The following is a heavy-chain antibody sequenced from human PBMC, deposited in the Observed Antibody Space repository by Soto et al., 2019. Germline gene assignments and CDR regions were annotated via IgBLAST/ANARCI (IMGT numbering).Heavy chain of an antibody. D-gene: IGHD6-6*01. CDR2: ISAYNGGT. CDR1: GYTFTSYG. J-gene: IGHJ1*01. V-gene: IGHV1-18*04. CDR3: ARDDWEQLAYFQH. Sequence: QVQLVQSGAEVKKPGASVKVSCKASGYTFTSYGISWVRQAPGQGLEWMGWISAYNGGTNYAQKFQGRVTMTRDTSISTAYMELSRLRSDDTAVYYCARDDWEQLAYFQHWGQGTLVTVSS.